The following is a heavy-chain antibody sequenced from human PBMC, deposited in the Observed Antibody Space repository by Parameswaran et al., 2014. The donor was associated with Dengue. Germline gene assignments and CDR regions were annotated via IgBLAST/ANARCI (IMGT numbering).Heavy chain of an antibody. J-gene: IGHJ5*02. V-gene: IGHV1-2*02. D-gene: IGHD1-14*01. Sequence: ASVKVSCKASGYTFTGYYIHWVRQAPGQGLEWMGWINPNGGGTKYAQKFQGRVTMTRDTSINTAYMELNRLISDDTAVYYCARGITGVGWFDPWGQGTLVTVSS. CDR1: GYTFTGYY. CDR2: INPNGGGT. CDR3: ARGITGVGWFDP.